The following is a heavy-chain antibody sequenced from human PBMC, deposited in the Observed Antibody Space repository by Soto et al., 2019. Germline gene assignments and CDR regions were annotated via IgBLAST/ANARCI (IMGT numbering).Heavy chain of an antibody. Sequence: SETLSLTCTVSGGSISSYYWSWIRQPPGKGLEWIGYIYYSGSTNYNPSLKSRVTISVGTSKNQFSLKLSSVTAADTAVYYCARVRSGYDHDAFDIWGQGTMVTVSS. CDR1: GGSISSYY. CDR3: ARVRSGYDHDAFDI. D-gene: IGHD5-12*01. J-gene: IGHJ3*02. CDR2: IYYSGST. V-gene: IGHV4-59*01.